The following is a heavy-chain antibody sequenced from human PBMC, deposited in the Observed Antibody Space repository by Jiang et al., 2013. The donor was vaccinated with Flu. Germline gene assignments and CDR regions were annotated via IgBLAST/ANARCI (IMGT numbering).Heavy chain of an antibody. CDR1: GGSISSSNW. J-gene: IGHJ5*02. D-gene: IGHD6-19*01. Sequence: LVKPSGTLSLTCAVSGGSISSSNWWSWVRQPPGKGLEWIGEIYHSGSTNYNPSLKSRVTISVDKSKNQFSLKLSSVTAADTAVYYCAMGYSSGWPPSNWFDPWGQGTLVTVSS. V-gene: IGHV4-4*02. CDR3: AMGYSSGWPPSNWFDP. CDR2: IYHSGST.